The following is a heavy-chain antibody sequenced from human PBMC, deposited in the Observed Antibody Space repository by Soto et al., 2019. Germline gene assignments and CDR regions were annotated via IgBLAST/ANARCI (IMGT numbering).Heavy chain of an antibody. V-gene: IGHV4-4*07. CDR2: IYTSGST. D-gene: IGHD3-10*01. CDR1: GGSISSYH. J-gene: IGHJ6*02. Sequence: SETLSLTCTVSGGSISSYHWSWIRQPAGKGLEWIGRIYTSGSTNYNPSLKSRVTMSVDTSKNQFSLKLSSVTAADTAVYYCASLLHPLNVYYYGSGSYSSSYGMDVWGQGTTVTVSS. CDR3: ASLLHPLNVYYYGSGSYSSSYGMDV.